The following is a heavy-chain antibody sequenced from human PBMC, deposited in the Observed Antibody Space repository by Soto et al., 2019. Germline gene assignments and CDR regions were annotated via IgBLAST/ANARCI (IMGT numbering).Heavy chain of an antibody. Sequence: GESLKISCKGSGYSFTSYWIGWVRQMPGKGLEWMGIIYPGDSDTRYSPSFQGQVTISADKSISTAYLQWSSLKASDTARYYCARCILAYSSSPDWDVWGKGTTVTVSS. J-gene: IGHJ6*04. CDR3: ARCILAYSSSPDWDV. D-gene: IGHD6-6*01. CDR1: GYSFTSYW. V-gene: IGHV5-51*01. CDR2: IYPGDSDT.